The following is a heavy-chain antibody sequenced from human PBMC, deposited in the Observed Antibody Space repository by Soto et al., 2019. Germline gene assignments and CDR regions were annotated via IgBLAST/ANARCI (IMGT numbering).Heavy chain of an antibody. Sequence: SVKVSCKASGGTFSSSAISWVRQAPGQGLEWMGGIIPIFGTAHYAQKLQGRVSITAAESTSTAYMERSSLRSEDPAVYYCALRRRVFVVVHKKDWLDPWGQGTLVTVYS. CDR1: GGTFSSSA. D-gene: IGHD3-3*01. J-gene: IGHJ5*02. V-gene: IGHV1-69*13. CDR3: ALRRRVFVVVHKKDWLDP. CDR2: IIPIFGTA.